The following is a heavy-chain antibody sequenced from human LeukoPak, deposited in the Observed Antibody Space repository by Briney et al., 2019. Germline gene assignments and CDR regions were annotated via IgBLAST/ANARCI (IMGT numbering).Heavy chain of an antibody. J-gene: IGHJ6*03. CDR3: ARAGGVNMPMDV. CDR2: IYTSGST. V-gene: IGHV4-4*07. Sequence: SETLSLTCTVSGDSISSDYRTWIRQPAGKGLEWIGRIYTSGSTHYNPSLKGRVSIPEDRSKNQFSLRLTSVTAADTAVYYCARAGGVNMPMDVWGKGTTVTVSS. CDR1: GDSISSDY. D-gene: IGHD3-16*01.